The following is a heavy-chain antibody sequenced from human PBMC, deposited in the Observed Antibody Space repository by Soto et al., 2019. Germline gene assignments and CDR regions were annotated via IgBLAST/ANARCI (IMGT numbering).Heavy chain of an antibody. J-gene: IGHJ4*02. CDR3: ATRVNGQWWYPISY. CDR2: FDPEDGET. Sequence: ASVKVSCKVSGYTLTELSMHWVRRAPGKGLEWMGGFDPEDGETIYAQKFQGRVTMTEDTSTDTAYMELSSLRSEDTAVFYFATRVNGQWWYPISYSGQGTLVTVSS. D-gene: IGHD2-15*01. CDR1: GYTLTELS. V-gene: IGHV1-24*01.